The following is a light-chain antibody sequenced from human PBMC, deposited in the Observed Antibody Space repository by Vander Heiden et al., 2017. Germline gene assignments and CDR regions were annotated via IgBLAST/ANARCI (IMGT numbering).Light chain of an antibody. CDR2: NNN. Sequence: QSVLTQPPSASGNPGQRVTIPCSGGSSNIGRNSVYWYQQLPGTAPKPLIFNNNQRPSGVPDRFSGSKSGTSASLAISGLRSEDEAHYYCAAWDGSLSGWVFGGGTKVTVL. CDR1: SSNIGRNS. J-gene: IGLJ3*02. CDR3: AAWDGSLSGWV. V-gene: IGLV1-47*02.